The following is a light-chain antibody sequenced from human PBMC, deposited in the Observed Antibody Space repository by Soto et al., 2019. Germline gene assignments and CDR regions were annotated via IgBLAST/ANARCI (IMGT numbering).Light chain of an antibody. J-gene: IGKJ1*01. V-gene: IGKV3-15*01. Sequence: EIVMTQSPAILSVSPGERATLSCRANQSVSSNLAWYQQKPGQAPRLLIYGASTRATGIPARFSGSGSGTEFTLTISSLQSEDFAVYYCQQYNNWPLRTFGQGTKVDIK. CDR3: QQYNNWPLRT. CDR2: GAS. CDR1: QSVSSN.